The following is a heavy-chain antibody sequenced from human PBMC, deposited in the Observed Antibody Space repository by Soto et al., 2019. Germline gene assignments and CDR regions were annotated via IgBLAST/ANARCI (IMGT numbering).Heavy chain of an antibody. CDR2: MNPNSGNT. V-gene: IGHV1-8*01. D-gene: IGHD3-16*02. Sequence: ASVKVSCKASGYTFTSYDINWVRQATGQGLEWMGWMNPNSGNTGYAQKFQGRVTMTRNTSISTAYMELSSLRSEDTAVYYCARMYYDYLCGSYRLDWFEPWGQGTLVTVS. CDR3: ARMYYDYLCGSYRLDWFEP. J-gene: IGHJ5*02. CDR1: GYTFTSYD.